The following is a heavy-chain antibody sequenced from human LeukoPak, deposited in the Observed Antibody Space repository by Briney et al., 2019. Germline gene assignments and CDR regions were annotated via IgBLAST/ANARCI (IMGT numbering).Heavy chain of an antibody. V-gene: IGHV3-30*03. J-gene: IGHJ3*02. D-gene: IGHD4-23*01. CDR1: GFTFSSYG. CDR2: ISHDGSNK. Sequence: PGRSLRLSCAASGFTFSSYGMHWVRQAPGKGLEWVAVISHDGSNKYYADSVKGRFTISRDNSKNTLYLQMNSLRAEDTAVYYCASYGGNSVGDAFDIWGQGTMVTVSS. CDR3: ASYGGNSVGDAFDI.